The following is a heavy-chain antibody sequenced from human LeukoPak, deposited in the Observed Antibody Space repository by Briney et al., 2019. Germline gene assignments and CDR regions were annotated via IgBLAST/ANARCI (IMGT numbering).Heavy chain of an antibody. D-gene: IGHD6-13*01. CDR3: AKDLSSSSWYAEYYFDY. J-gene: IGHJ4*02. V-gene: IGHV3-23*01. CDR2: ISGSGGST. Sequence: GGSLRLSCAASGFTFSSYAMSWVRQALGKGLEWVSAISGSGGSTYYADSVKGRFTISRDNSKNTLYLQMNSLRAEDTAVYYCAKDLSSSSWYAEYYFDYWGQGTLVTVSS. CDR1: GFTFSSYA.